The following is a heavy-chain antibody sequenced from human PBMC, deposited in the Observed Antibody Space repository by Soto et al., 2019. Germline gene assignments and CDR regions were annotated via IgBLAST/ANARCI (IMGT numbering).Heavy chain of an antibody. V-gene: IGHV3-30*03. CDR2: ISYDGSNK. CDR1: GFTFSSYG. J-gene: IGHJ4*02. CDR3: AIWEYCFDY. D-gene: IGHD3-3*01. Sequence: GGSLRLSCAASGFTFSSYGMHWVRQAPGKGLEWVAVISYDGSNKYYADSVKGRFTISRDNSKNTLYLQMNSLRAEDTAVYYCAIWEYCFDYWGQETLVTVSS.